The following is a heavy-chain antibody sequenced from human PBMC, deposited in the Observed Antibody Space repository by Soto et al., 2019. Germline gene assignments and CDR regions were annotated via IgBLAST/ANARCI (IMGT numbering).Heavy chain of an antibody. CDR3: ARVWGGAFDI. J-gene: IGHJ3*02. V-gene: IGHV4-59*01. CDR1: VGSISSYY. D-gene: IGHD3-10*01. CDR2: IYYSGST. Sequence: QVQLQESGPGLVKPSETLSLTCTVSVGSISSYYWSWIRQPPGKGLEWIGYIYYSGSTNHNPSLKSRVTISVDTAKNQFSLKLSSVTAADTAVYYCARVWGGAFDIWGQGTMVTVSS.